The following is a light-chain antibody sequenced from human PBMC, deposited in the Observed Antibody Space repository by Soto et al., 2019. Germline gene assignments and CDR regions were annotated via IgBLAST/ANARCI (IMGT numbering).Light chain of an antibody. CDR3: QHSYSTTWT. J-gene: IGKJ1*01. CDR2: GAS. CDR1: QSVTTS. Sequence: IVLTQSPGTLCLSPGERVTLSCRASQSVTTSLAWYQHKPGQAPTRLMSGASNMASCVPLRFIGSESGTEFTLTINSLQPEAFAPYYCQHSYSTTWTFGRGT. V-gene: IGKV3-11*01.